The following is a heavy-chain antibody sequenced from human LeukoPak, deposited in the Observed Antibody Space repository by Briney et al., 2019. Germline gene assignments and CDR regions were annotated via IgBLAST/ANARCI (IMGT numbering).Heavy chain of an antibody. CDR3: AKDRIQLWPHYYGMDV. V-gene: IGHV3-23*01. CDR1: GFTFSSYA. J-gene: IGHJ6*02. Sequence: GGSLRLSCAASGFTFSSYAMSWVRQAPGKGLEWVSAISGSGGSTYYADSVKGRFTISRDNSKNTLYLQMNSLRAEDTAVYYCAKDRIQLWPHYYGMDVWGQGTTVTVS. CDR2: ISGSGGST. D-gene: IGHD5-18*01.